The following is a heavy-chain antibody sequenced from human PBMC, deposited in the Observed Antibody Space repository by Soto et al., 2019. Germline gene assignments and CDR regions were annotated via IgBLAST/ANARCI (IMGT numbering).Heavy chain of an antibody. CDR3: ARSQKLERNRYYYYGMDV. J-gene: IGHJ6*02. V-gene: IGHV1-8*01. CDR2: MNPNSGNT. D-gene: IGHD1-1*01. CDR1: GYTFTSYY. Sequence: ASVNGSWKSSGYTFTSYYINWVRQATGQGLEWMGWMNPNSGNTGYAQKFQGRVTMTRNTSISTAYMELSSLRSEDTAVYYCARSQKLERNRYYYYGMDVWGQGTTVTVSS.